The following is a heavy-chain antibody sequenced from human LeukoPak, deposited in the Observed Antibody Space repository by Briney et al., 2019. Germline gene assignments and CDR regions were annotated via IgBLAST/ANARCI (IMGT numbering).Heavy chain of an antibody. CDR2: IYYSGST. Sequence: PSETLSLTCTVSGGSISSYYWSWIRQPPGKGLEWIGYIYYSGSTNYSPSLKSRVTISVDTSKNQFSLKLSSVTAADTAVYYCARHYYDSSGRFDPWGQGTLVTVSS. J-gene: IGHJ5*02. CDR1: GGSISSYY. CDR3: ARHYYDSSGRFDP. D-gene: IGHD3-22*01. V-gene: IGHV4-59*08.